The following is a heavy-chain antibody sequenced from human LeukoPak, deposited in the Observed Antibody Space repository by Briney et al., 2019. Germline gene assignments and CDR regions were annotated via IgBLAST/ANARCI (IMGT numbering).Heavy chain of an antibody. CDR3: ARDHTYFYDSSGLD. J-gene: IGHJ4*02. D-gene: IGHD3-22*01. CDR1: GFTFSSYA. Sequence: PGGSLRLSCAASGFTFSSYAMSWVRQAPGKGLEWVSAISGSGGSTYYADSVKGRFTISRDNSKNTLYLQMNSLRAEDTAVYYCARDHTYFYDSSGLDWGQGTLVTVSS. CDR2: ISGSGGST. V-gene: IGHV3-23*01.